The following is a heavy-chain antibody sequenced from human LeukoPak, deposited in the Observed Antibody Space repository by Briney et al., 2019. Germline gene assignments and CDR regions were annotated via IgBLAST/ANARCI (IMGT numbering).Heavy chain of an antibody. J-gene: IGHJ4*02. D-gene: IGHD6-6*01. Sequence: RASETLSLTCTVSGGSISRGGYYWSWIRQHPGNGLEWIGYIYYSGSTYYNPSLKSRVTISVDTSKNQFSLKLSSVTAADTAVYYCARELDLVRYFDYWGQGTLVTVSS. CDR1: GGSISRGGYY. CDR2: IYYSGST. V-gene: IGHV4-31*03. CDR3: ARELDLVRYFDY.